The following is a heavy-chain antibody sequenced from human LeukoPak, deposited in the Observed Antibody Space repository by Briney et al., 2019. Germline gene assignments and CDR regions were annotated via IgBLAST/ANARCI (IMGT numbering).Heavy chain of an antibody. J-gene: IGHJ4*02. CDR3: ARVSRLVGHLGY. CDR2: IYTSGST. CDR1: GGSISSGSYY. D-gene: IGHD2-8*02. V-gene: IGHV4-61*02. Sequence: SETLSLTCTVSGGSISSGSYYWSWIRQPAGKGLEWIGRIYTSGSTNYNPSLRSRVTISVDTSKNQFSLKLSSVTAADTAVYYCARVSRLVGHLGYWGQGSLVTVSS.